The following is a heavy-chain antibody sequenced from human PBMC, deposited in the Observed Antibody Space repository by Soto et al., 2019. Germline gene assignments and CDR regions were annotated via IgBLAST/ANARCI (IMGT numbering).Heavy chain of an antibody. CDR2: INPSGGST. CDR3: AREQYYDFWSGYYTVWDY. V-gene: IGHV1-46*03. CDR1: GYTFTSYY. J-gene: IGHJ4*02. Sequence: ASVKVSCKASGYTFTSYYTHWVRQAPGQGLEWMGIINPSGGSTSYAQKFQGRVTMTRDTSTSTVYMELSSLRSEDTAVYYCAREQYYDFWSGYYTVWDYWGQGTLVTVSS. D-gene: IGHD3-3*01.